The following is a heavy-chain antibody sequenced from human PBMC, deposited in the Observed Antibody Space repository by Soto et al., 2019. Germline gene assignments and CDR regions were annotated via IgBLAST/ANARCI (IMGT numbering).Heavy chain of an antibody. V-gene: IGHV3-30-3*01. J-gene: IGHJ4*02. CDR1: AFSFSTYV. Sequence: GSLRLSCAASAFSFSTYVMHWVRQAPGKGLDWVALISYDGRNKYYPDSVKGRFTVSRDNSKNTLFLQMNSLSPEDTAVYYCAGVSVPYCSSTNCFASSAYWGQGTLVTVSS. D-gene: IGHD2-2*01. CDR3: AGVSVPYCSSTNCFASSAY. CDR2: ISYDGRNK.